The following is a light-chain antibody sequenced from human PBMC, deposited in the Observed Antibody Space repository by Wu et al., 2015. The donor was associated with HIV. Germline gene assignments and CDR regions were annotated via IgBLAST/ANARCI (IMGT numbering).Light chain of an antibody. Sequence: EIVMTQSPATLPVSPGERATLSCRASQSVSSNLAWYQQKPGQAPRLLIYDTFNRATGIPARFSGSGSETDFTLTISSLEPEDFAVYYCQQRSNWPGTFGPGTKV. V-gene: IGKV3-11*01. J-gene: IGKJ3*01. CDR2: DTF. CDR1: QSVSSN. CDR3: QQRSNWPGT.